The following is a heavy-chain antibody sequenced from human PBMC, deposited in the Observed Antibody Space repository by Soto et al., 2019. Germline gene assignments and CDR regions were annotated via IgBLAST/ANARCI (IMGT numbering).Heavy chain of an antibody. CDR3: ARDLGLRVHFPDY. V-gene: IGHV3-11*01. CDR2: ISSSGSST. D-gene: IGHD5-12*01. J-gene: IGHJ4*02. CDR1: GESFCGCY. Sequence: GLPLRLYCPAGGESFCGCYMYRIRQAPGKGLEWVSYISSSGSSTYYVDSVRGRFTISRDNAKNSLYLQMDSLGAEDTAVYYCARDLGLRVHFPDYWGQGTLVTVSS.